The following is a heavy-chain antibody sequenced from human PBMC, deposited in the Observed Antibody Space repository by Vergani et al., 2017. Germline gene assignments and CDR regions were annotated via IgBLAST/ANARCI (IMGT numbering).Heavy chain of an antibody. Sequence: DVQLVESGGDLVQPGGSLRLSCAASGFTFSSYSMNWVRQAPGKGLEWISYISTTSDTIYYADSVKGRFTISRDNAKNSLYLQMNSLRAEDTAVYYCARGYYYDSSGYLVYWGQGTLVTVSS. CDR1: GFTFSSYS. J-gene: IGHJ4*02. CDR2: ISTTSDTI. V-gene: IGHV3-48*04. D-gene: IGHD3-22*01. CDR3: ARGYYYDSSGYLVY.